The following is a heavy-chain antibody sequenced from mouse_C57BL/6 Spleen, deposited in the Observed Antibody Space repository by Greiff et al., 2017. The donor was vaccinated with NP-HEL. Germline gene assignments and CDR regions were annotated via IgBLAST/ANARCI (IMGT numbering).Heavy chain of an antibody. D-gene: IGHD2-1*01. J-gene: IGHJ2*01. Sequence: EVMLVESGGGLVQPGGSLKLSCAASGFTFSDYGMAWVRQAPRKGPEWVAFISNLAYSISYADTVTGRFPISRENAKNTLYLEMSSLRSEDTAMYYCARQMDVTGYYFDYWGQGTTLTVSS. V-gene: IGHV5-15*01. CDR3: ARQMDVTGYYFDY. CDR2: ISNLAYSI. CDR1: GFTFSDYG.